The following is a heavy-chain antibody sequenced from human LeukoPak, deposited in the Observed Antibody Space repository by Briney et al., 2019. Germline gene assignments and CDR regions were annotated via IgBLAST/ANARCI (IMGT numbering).Heavy chain of an antibody. CDR2: IKEGGSEK. V-gene: IGHV3-7*01. CDR3: AREVGVATILSYYYYGMDV. Sequence: GGSLTLSGAASGFTFCCLRMMWLAQAPGQGLVGVFNIKEGGSEKYYVDSVKGRFTISRDNAKNSLYLQMNSLRAEDTAVYYCAREVGVATILSYYYYGMDVWGQGTTVTVSS. D-gene: IGHD5-12*01. J-gene: IGHJ6*02. CDR1: GFTFCCLR.